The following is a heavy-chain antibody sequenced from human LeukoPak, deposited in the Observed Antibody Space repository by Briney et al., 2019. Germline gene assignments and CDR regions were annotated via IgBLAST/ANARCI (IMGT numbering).Heavy chain of an antibody. J-gene: IGHJ4*02. CDR1: GGSISNYY. CDR3: ARHGRVYYKFDC. D-gene: IGHD2-8*01. Sequence: SETLSLTCTVSGGSISNYYWSWIRQPPGKGLEWIGFIYYSGSTNCNPSLKSRVTISVDTSKNQFSLKLTSVTAADTAVYYCARHGRVYYKFDCWGQGTLVTVSS. CDR2: IYYSGST. V-gene: IGHV4-59*01.